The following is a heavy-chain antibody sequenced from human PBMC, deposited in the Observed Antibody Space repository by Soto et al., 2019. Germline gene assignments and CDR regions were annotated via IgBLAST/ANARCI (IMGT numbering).Heavy chain of an antibody. CDR2: IIPIFGTA. Sequence: QVQLVQSGAEVKKPGSSVKVSCKASGGTFSSYAISWVRQAPGQGLVWMGGIIPIFGTANYAQKFQGRVTITADESTRKAYMELSSLRSEDTAVYYCAIINDYVWGSYRSYYWCQGTLVTVSS. J-gene: IGHJ4*02. CDR1: GGTFSSYA. CDR3: AIINDYVWGSYRSYY. D-gene: IGHD3-16*02. V-gene: IGHV1-69*01.